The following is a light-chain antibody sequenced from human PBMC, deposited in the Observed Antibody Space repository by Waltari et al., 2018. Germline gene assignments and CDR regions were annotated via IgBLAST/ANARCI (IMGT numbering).Light chain of an antibody. Sequence: QLVLTQSPSASASLGASVKLTCTLSSGHSTNIIAWLQQHPEKGPRYLMNVNSDGSHNKGVGIPDRFSGSSSGAERYLTISSLQSEDEADYDCQTGGHGTWVFGGGTRLTVL. CDR2: VNSDGSH. CDR3: QTGGHGTWV. J-gene: IGLJ3*02. V-gene: IGLV4-69*01. CDR1: SGHSTNI.